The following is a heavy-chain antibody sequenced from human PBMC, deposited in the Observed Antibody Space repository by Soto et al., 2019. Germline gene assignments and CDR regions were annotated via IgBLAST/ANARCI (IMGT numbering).Heavy chain of an antibody. V-gene: IGHV4-38-2*01. Sequence: SETLSLTCDVSGYSITSGHYWGWIRQPPGKGLEWIGIIHHSGSTYYNPSLKSRVTISIDTSRKQFSLKLTSVTAADTAVYYCARLAQDTVAPNGMDVWGQGTTVTVSS. CDR1: GYSITSGHY. CDR3: ARLAQDTVAPNGMDV. D-gene: IGHD5-18*01. CDR2: IHHSGST. J-gene: IGHJ6*02.